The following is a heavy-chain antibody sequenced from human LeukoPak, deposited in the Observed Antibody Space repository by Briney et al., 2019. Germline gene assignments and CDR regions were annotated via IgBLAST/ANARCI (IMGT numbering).Heavy chain of an antibody. V-gene: IGHV4-30-4*01. CDR2: IYYSGST. J-gene: IGHJ5*02. CDR1: GGSISSGDYY. D-gene: IGHD2-8*01. CDR3: ARHRPGVLLDP. Sequence: MPSETLSLTCTVSGGSISSGDYYWSWIRQPPGKGLEWIGYIYYSGSTYYNPSLKSRVTISVDTSKNQFSLKLSSVTAADTAVYYCARHRPGVLLDPWGQGTLVTVSS.